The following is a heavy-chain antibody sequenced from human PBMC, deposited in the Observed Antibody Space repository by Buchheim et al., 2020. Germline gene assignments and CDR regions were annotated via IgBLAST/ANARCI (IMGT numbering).Heavy chain of an antibody. D-gene: IGHD1-26*01. V-gene: IGHV1-8*01. Sequence: QVQLVQSGAEVKKPGASVKVSCKASGYTFTSYDINWVRQATGQGLEWMGWMNPNSGNTGYAQKFQGRVTMTRNTSIRTAYMELSSLRSEDTAVYYCASGSGNYYYYGMDVWGQGTTVTVSS. CDR2: MNPNSGNT. CDR1: GYTFTSYD. CDR3: ASGSGNYYYYGMDV. J-gene: IGHJ6*02.